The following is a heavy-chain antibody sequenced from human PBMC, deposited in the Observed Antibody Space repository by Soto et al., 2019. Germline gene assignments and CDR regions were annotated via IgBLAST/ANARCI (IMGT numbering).Heavy chain of an antibody. V-gene: IGHV4-31*03. CDR2: IYYSGST. D-gene: IGHD2-15*01. CDR1: GGSISSGGYY. CDR3: ARDQGYCSGGSCHYYYYGMDV. J-gene: IGHJ6*02. Sequence: SETLSLTCTVSGGSISSGGYYWSWIRQHPGKGLEWIGYIYYSGSTYYNPSLKSRVTISVDTSKNQFSLKLSSVTAADTAVYYCARDQGYCSGGSCHYYYYGMDVWGQGTTVTVSS.